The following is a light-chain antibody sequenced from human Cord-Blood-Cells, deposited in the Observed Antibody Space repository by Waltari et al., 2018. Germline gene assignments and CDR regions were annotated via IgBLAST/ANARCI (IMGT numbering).Light chain of an antibody. CDR1: QSVSSY. CDR3: QQRSNWPPIT. CDR2: DAS. Sequence: EIVLTQSPATLPLSPGDSATLSCRASQSVSSYLAWYQQKPGQAPRLLIYDASNRATGIPARFSGSGSGTDFTLTISSLEPEDFAVYYCQQRSNWPPITFGQGTRLEIK. J-gene: IGKJ5*01. V-gene: IGKV3-11*01.